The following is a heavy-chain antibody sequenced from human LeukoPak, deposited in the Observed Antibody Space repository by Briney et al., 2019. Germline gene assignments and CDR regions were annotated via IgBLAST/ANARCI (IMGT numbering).Heavy chain of an antibody. D-gene: IGHD3-10*01. Sequence: PGGSLRLSCAASGFTFSSYAMSWVRQAPGKGLEWVSAISGSGGSTYYADSVKGRFTIYRDNSKNTLYLQMNSLRAEDTAVYYCAGIQGFGELSDQPDYWGQGTLVTVSS. CDR3: AGIQGFGELSDQPDY. V-gene: IGHV3-23*01. CDR1: GFTFSSYA. CDR2: ISGSGGST. J-gene: IGHJ4*02.